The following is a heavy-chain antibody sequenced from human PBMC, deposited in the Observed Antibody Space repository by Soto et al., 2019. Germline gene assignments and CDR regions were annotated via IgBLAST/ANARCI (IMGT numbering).Heavy chain of an antibody. CDR3: AKCNVLVTTSGGWCNWFDP. CDR1: EFTFANFA. Sequence: QLLESGGGLVQPGGSLRLSCTASEFTFANFAMSWVRQAPGKGLEWVSGISADGGGTYYAGSVKGRFTSSRDNSKKTMYFQLNSLRDEDTAVYYCAKCNVLVTTSGGWCNWFDPWGQGTPVTVSS. V-gene: IGHV3-23*01. CDR2: ISADGGGT. D-gene: IGHD2-21*02. J-gene: IGHJ5*02.